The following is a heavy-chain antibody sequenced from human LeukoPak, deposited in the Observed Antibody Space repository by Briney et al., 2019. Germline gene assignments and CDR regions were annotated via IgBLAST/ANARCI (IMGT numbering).Heavy chain of an antibody. J-gene: IGHJ4*02. Sequence: SQTLSLTCAISGDSVSSNSAAWNWIRQSPSRGLEWLGRTYYRSKWYNDSAVSVKSRITINPDTSKNQLSLQLNSVTPEATAVYYCARDRSAMAGLASRKYRGYDFGVWYLDYWGQGTLVTVSS. CDR2: TYYRSKWYN. V-gene: IGHV6-1*01. CDR1: GDSVSSNSAA. CDR3: ARDRSAMAGLASRKYRGYDFGVWYLDY. D-gene: IGHD5-12*01.